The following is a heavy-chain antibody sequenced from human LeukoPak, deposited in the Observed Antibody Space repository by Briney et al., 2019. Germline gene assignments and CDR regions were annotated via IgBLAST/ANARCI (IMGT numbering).Heavy chain of an antibody. J-gene: IGHJ4*02. Sequence: SVKVSCKASGGTFSSYAISWVRQAPGQGLEWMGRIVPIFGTANYAQKFQGRVTITTDESTSTAYMELSSLRSEDTAVYYCAREDIMVGATPHDYWGQGTLVTVSS. CDR2: IVPIFGTA. CDR3: AREDIMVGATPHDY. V-gene: IGHV1-69*05. D-gene: IGHD1-26*01. CDR1: GGTFSSYA.